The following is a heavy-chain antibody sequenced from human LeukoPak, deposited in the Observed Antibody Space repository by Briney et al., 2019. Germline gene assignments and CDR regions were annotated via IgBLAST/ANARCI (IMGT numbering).Heavy chain of an antibody. J-gene: IGHJ3*02. CDR3: ARGSHLALDTDDAFDI. V-gene: IGHV3-21*01. D-gene: IGHD5-18*01. CDR1: GFTLSSYT. CDR2: ISSSSSYI. Sequence: GGSLRLSCAVSGFTLSSYTMNWVRQAPGKGLEWVSFISSSSSYIYYADSVKGRFTISRDNAENSLYLQMNSLRVEDTAVYYCARGSHLALDTDDAFDIWGQGTMVTVSS.